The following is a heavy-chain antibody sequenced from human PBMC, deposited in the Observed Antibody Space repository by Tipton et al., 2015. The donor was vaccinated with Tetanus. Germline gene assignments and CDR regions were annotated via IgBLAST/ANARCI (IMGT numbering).Heavy chain of an antibody. CDR1: GFIISNNN. D-gene: IGHD5-18*01. CDR3: AREGYSQGTLGDLDY. CDR2: IYRDGTT. Sequence: SLRLSCEASGFIISNNNMNWVRQAPGKGLEWVSVIYRDGTTHYADSVKGRFTISRDITKNTLNLQTNSLRAEDTAVYYCAREGYSQGTLGDLDYWGQGTLVTVSS. J-gene: IGHJ4*02. V-gene: IGHV3-53*01.